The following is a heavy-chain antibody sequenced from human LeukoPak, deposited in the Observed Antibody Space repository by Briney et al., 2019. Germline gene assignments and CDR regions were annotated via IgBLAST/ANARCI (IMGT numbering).Heavy chain of an antibody. D-gene: IGHD3-10*01. J-gene: IGHJ4*02. Sequence: SVKVSCKASGGTFSSYAISWVRQAPGQGLEWMGGIIPIFGTANYAQKFQGRVTITADESTSTAYMELRSLRSDDTAVYYCAREREETYGSGSYTFDHWGQGTLVTVSS. V-gene: IGHV1-69*01. CDR2: IIPIFGTA. CDR1: GGTFSSYA. CDR3: AREREETYGSGSYTFDH.